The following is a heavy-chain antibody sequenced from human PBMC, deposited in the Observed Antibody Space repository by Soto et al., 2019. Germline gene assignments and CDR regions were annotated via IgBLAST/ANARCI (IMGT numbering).Heavy chain of an antibody. V-gene: IGHV1-3*01. J-gene: IGHJ4*02. Sequence: QVQLVQSGAEVKKPGASVKVSCKASGYTFTSYAIHWVRQAPGQRLEWMGWINAGNGNTKYSQKFQDRVTITRDTSASTAYMELRSLRSEATDVYYCARDLGGWPDYWGQGTLVTVSS. CDR3: ARDLGGWPDY. D-gene: IGHD6-19*01. CDR2: INAGNGNT. CDR1: GYTFTSYA.